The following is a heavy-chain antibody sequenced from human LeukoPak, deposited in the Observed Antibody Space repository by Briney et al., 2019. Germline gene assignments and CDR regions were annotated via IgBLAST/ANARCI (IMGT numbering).Heavy chain of an antibody. J-gene: IGHJ4*02. V-gene: IGHV1-69*04. CDR3: AREQDYYDSSGYYSY. D-gene: IGHD3-22*01. CDR2: IIPIFGIA. Sequence: SVKVSCKASGATVSSYAISWVRQAPGQGLEWMGRIIPIFGIANYAQKFPGRVTITADKSTSTAYMELSSLRSEDTAVYYCAREQDYYDSSGYYSYWGQGTLVTVSS. CDR1: GATVSSYA.